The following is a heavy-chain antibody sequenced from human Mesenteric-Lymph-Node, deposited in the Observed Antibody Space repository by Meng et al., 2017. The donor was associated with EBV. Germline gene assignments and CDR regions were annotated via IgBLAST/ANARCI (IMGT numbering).Heavy chain of an antibody. Sequence: QVPLRGSASVLITPLGTLYLSPASPGVSLSSINWWGWVRQPPGKGLEWIGEIYHSGSTNSNPSLKGRVTISVDKSKNQFSLKMSSVTAADTAVYYCATLHYDGSGYYFGSWFDPWGQGTLVTVSS. J-gene: IGHJ5*02. CDR3: ATLHYDGSGYYFGSWFDP. CDR2: IYHSGST. V-gene: IGHV4-4*02. CDR1: GVSLSSINW. D-gene: IGHD3-22*01.